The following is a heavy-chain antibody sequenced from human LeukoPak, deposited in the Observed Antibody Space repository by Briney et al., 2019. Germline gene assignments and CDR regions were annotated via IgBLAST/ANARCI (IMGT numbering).Heavy chain of an antibody. J-gene: IGHJ6*03. Sequence: ASVQVSCKASGYIFTGYYMHWVRQAPGQGLEWMGWINPNSGGTNYAQKFQGRVTLTRDTSIRTAYMDLNRLRSDDTAVYYCARVVAVTGTPVYYMDVWGKGTTVTVSS. CDR3: ARVVAVTGTPVYYMDV. CDR2: INPNSGGT. CDR1: GYIFTGYY. V-gene: IGHV1-2*02. D-gene: IGHD6-19*01.